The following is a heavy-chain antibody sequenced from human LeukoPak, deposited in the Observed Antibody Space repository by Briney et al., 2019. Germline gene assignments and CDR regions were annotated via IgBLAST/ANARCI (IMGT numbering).Heavy chain of an antibody. J-gene: IGHJ4*02. CDR1: GGSISSHY. Sequence: SETLSLTCTVSGGSISSHYWSWIRQPPGKGLEWMGYIYYSGSTNYNPSLKSRVTISVDTSKNQFSLKLSSVTAADTAVYYCASSVDDFWSGYYFYWGQGTLVTVSS. V-gene: IGHV4-59*11. CDR3: ASSVDDFWSGYYFY. D-gene: IGHD3-3*01. CDR2: IYYSGST.